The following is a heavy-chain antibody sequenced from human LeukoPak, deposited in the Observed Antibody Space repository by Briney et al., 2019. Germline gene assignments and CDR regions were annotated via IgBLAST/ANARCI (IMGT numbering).Heavy chain of an antibody. CDR2: IIPIFGTA. Sequence: GASVKVSCKASGGTFSSHAISWVRQAPGQGLEWMGGIIPIFGTANYAQKFQGRVTITTDESTSTAYMELSSLRSEDTAVYYWARPTHYYDGNTPYGYFDYWGQGTLVTVSS. CDR1: GGTFSSHA. D-gene: IGHD3-22*01. J-gene: IGHJ4*02. CDR3: ARPTHYYDGNTPYGYFDY. V-gene: IGHV1-69*05.